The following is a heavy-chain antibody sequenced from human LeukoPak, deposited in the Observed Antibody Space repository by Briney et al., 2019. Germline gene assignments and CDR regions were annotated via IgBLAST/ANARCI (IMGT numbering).Heavy chain of an antibody. V-gene: IGHV3-23*01. D-gene: IGHD2-21*01. CDR1: GFTFSSYG. J-gene: IGHJ6*03. CDR3: AKDLYRFRVYYYYMDV. CDR2: ISGSGGST. Sequence: GGSLRFSGAASGFTFSSYGMHWVRQAPGKGLEWVSAISGSGGSTYYADSVKGRFTISRDNSKNTLDLQMNSLRAEDTAVYYCAKDLYRFRVYYYYMDVWGKGTTVTVSS.